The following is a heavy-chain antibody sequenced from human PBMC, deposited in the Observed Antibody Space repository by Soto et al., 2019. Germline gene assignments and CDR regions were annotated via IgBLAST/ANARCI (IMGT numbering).Heavy chain of an antibody. CDR2: IWYDGNDK. Sequence: QVQLVESGGGVVQPERSLRLSCAASGFTFSRQAMHWVRQAPGRGLEWVAVIWYDGNDKYYADAVKGRFTISRDNPKKTVYLQMNSLRGEDTAMYYCATGVLGFCIGGNCPVEYWGQGTLVTVSS. V-gene: IGHV3-33*03. CDR1: GFTFSRQA. J-gene: IGHJ4*02. D-gene: IGHD2-15*01. CDR3: ATGVLGFCIGGNCPVEY.